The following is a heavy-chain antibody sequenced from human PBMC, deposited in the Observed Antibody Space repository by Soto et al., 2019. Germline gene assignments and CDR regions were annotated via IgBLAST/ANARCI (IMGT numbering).Heavy chain of an antibody. CDR1: GGSFSGYY. V-gene: IGHV4-34*01. CDR3: ARVHNYKPYDY. Sequence: QVQLQQWGAGLLKPSETLSLTCAVYGGSFSGYYWSWIRQPPGKGLEWIGEINHSGSTNYNPSLKSRVTISVHTSKNQFSLKLSSVTAADTAVYYCARVHNYKPYDYWGQGTLVTVSS. CDR2: INHSGST. D-gene: IGHD1-1*01. J-gene: IGHJ4*02.